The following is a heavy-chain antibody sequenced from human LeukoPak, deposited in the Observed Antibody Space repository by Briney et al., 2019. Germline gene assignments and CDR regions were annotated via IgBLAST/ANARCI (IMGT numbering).Heavy chain of an antibody. CDR1: GFTFSSYG. CDR2: ISYDGSNK. Sequence: GGSLRLSCAASGFTFSSYGMHWVRQAPGKGLEWVAVISYDGSNKYYADSVKGRFTISRDNSKNTLYLQMNSLRAEDTAVYYCAKDLSGYGSGSYYSGTRGNWGQGTLVTVSS. CDR3: AKDLSGYGSGSYYSGTRGN. J-gene: IGHJ4*02. D-gene: IGHD3-10*01. V-gene: IGHV3-30*18.